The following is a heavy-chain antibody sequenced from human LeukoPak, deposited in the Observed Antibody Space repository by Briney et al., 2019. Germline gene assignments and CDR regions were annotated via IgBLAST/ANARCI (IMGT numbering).Heavy chain of an antibody. Sequence: ASVKVSCKASGYTFTTYYIHRVRQAPGQGLEWMGIINPSDGNANDARKFQGRVTMTRDTSTNTVYMEPSSLRSEDTAVYYCARTYNYDRSGYFDFWGQGTLVTVSS. CDR3: ARTYNYDRSGYFDF. D-gene: IGHD3-22*01. CDR2: INPSDGNA. CDR1: GYTFTTYY. V-gene: IGHV1-46*01. J-gene: IGHJ4*02.